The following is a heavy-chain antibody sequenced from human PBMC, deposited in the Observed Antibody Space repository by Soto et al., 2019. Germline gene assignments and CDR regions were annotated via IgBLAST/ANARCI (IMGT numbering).Heavy chain of an antibody. CDR1: DDSISSGVYY. J-gene: IGHJ4*02. CDR3: ARVLYSGGWATFDY. V-gene: IGHV4-31*03. D-gene: IGHD6-19*01. Sequence: SETLSLTCTVSDDSISSGVYYWSWIRQHPEKGLEWIGFSYYSGSAYYNPSLKSRVTISVDTSKNQFSLKLSSVTAADTAVYYCARVLYSGGWATFDYWGQGTLVTVSS. CDR2: SYYSGSA.